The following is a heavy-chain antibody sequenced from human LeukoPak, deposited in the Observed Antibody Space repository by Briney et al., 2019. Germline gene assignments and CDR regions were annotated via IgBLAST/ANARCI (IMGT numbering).Heavy chain of an antibody. CDR1: GYTLTELS. V-gene: IGHV1-24*01. Sequence: GASVKVSCKVSGYTLTELSMHWVRQAPGKGLEWMGGFDPEDGETIYAQKFQGRVTMTEDTSTDTAYMELSSLRSEDTAVYYCAVDLNVLDMFDYWGQGTLVTVSS. D-gene: IGHD2-2*03. J-gene: IGHJ4*02. CDR2: FDPEDGET. CDR3: AVDLNVLDMFDY.